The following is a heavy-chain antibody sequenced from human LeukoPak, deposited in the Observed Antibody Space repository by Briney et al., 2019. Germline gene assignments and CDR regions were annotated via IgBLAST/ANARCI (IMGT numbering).Heavy chain of an antibody. J-gene: IGHJ4*02. V-gene: IGHV3-11*01. Sequence: GGSLRLSCAASGFTFSDYYMSWIRQAPGKGLEWVSYISSSGSTIYYADPVKGRFAISRDNAKNSLYLQMNSLRAEDTAVYYCARRSGIAVAGAFDYWGQGTLVTVSS. D-gene: IGHD6-19*01. CDR1: GFTFSDYY. CDR3: ARRSGIAVAGAFDY. CDR2: ISSSGSTI.